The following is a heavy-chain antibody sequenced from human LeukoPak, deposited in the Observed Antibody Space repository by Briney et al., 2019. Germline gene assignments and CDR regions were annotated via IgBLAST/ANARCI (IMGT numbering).Heavy chain of an antibody. D-gene: IGHD6-19*01. Sequence: GGSLRLSCAASGFTFSNYVMSWVRQAPGKGLEWVSGISDSGGGTHYADSVKGRFTISRDNSKNTLYLQMNSLRAEDTAVYYCAKDTTEGSGWYPYFDHWGQGTLVTVSS. CDR2: ISDSGGGT. CDR3: AKDTTEGSGWYPYFDH. CDR1: GFTFSNYV. V-gene: IGHV3-23*01. J-gene: IGHJ4*02.